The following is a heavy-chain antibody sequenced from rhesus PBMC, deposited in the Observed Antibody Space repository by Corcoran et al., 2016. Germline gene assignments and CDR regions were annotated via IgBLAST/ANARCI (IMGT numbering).Heavy chain of an antibody. Sequence: QVQLQESGPELVKPSETLSLPCAVSRGSINRYYWSSCRQPPGQGLEWIGFIGGSTGSTNYNPSLKSRVTISTDTSKNHFSLKLNSVTAADTAVYYCARRGTRFDVWGPGVLVTVSS. J-gene: IGHJ5-1*01. CDR3: ARRGTRFDV. CDR1: RGSINRYY. D-gene: IGHD1-44*01. CDR2: IGGSTGST. V-gene: IGHV4-165*01.